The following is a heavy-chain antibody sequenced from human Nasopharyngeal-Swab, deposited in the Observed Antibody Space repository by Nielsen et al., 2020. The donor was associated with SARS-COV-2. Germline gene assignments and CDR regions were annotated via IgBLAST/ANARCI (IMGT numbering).Heavy chain of an antibody. CDR1: GGTFSSYA. J-gene: IGHJ3*02. CDR3: ARGGTYGGNSEHAFDI. CDR2: IIPIFGTP. V-gene: IGHV1-69*13. Sequence: SVKVSCKASGGTFSSYAISWVRQAPGQGLEWMGGIIPIFGTPNYAQKFKGRVTITADESTSTAYMELSSLRSEDTAVYYCARGGTYGGNSEHAFDIWGQGTMVTVSS. D-gene: IGHD4-23*01.